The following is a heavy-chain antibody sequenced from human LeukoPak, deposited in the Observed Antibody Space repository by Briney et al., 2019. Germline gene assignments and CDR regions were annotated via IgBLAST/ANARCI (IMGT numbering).Heavy chain of an antibody. CDR1: GFTLNNYV. Sequence: GGSLPHFYSPSGFTLNNYVMNWVRQAPGKGLEWVSVISDDGKTTHYADSVKGRVSISRDNSKNTLYLQMNSLRAEDTALYYCAKALCNSSWLHSLLWGGGTLVTVSS. CDR2: ISDDGKTT. J-gene: IGHJ4*02. D-gene: IGHD5-24*01. CDR3: AKALCNSSWLHSLL. V-gene: IGHV3-23*01.